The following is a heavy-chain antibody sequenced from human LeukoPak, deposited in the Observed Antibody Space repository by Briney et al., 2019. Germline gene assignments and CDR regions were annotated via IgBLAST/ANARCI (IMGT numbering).Heavy chain of an antibody. CDR1: GGSISSYY. Sequence: SETLSLTCTVSGGSISSYYWSWIRQPPGKGLEWIGYIYYSGSTNYNPSLKSRVTISVDTSKNQFSLKLSSVTAADTAVCYCARGIFYYFQHWGQGTLVTVSS. D-gene: IGHD2-21*01. J-gene: IGHJ1*01. CDR3: ARGIFYYFQH. V-gene: IGHV4-59*01. CDR2: IYYSGST.